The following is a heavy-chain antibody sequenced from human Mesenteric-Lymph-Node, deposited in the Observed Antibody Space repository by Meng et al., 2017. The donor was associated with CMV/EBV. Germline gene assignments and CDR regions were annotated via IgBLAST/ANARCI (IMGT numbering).Heavy chain of an antibody. CDR2: ISGSGGTT. CDR1: GFTFRSYA. Sequence: GGSLRLSCVSSGFTFRSYAMTWVRQAPGKGLEWVSGISGSGGTTYYAESVKGRFSISRDNSKNKLYLQMNSLRVEDTAVYYCAKGRSHDSSGYYGNWGQGTLVTVSS. D-gene: IGHD3-22*01. J-gene: IGHJ4*02. CDR3: AKGRSHDSSGYYGN. V-gene: IGHV3-23*01.